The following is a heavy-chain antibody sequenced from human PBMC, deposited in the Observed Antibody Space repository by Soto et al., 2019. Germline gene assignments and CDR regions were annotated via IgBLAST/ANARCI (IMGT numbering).Heavy chain of an antibody. V-gene: IGHV1-3*01. CDR2: INAGNGNT. J-gene: IGHJ6*02. CDR3: ARDPDDSSAYYHHYYYGMDV. D-gene: IGHD3-22*01. CDR1: GYTFTSYG. Sequence: ALVKVSCKASGYTFTSYGIHWVRQAPGQRLEWTGWINAGNGNTKYSEKFQGRVTITRDTSASTAYLGLSSLRSEDTAVYYCARDPDDSSAYYHHYYYGMDVWGQGTTVTVSS.